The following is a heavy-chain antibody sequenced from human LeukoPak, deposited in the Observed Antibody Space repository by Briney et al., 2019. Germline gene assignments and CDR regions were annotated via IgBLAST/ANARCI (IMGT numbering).Heavy chain of an antibody. J-gene: IGHJ5*02. V-gene: IGHV3-21*01. CDR1: GSTFSSYS. Sequence: GGSLRLSCAASGSTFSSYSMNWVRQAPGKGLEWVSSISSSSSYIYYADSVKGRFTISRGNAKNSLYLQMNSLRAEDTAVYYCARDGVAAAGCNWFDPWGQGTLVTVSS. D-gene: IGHD6-13*01. CDR3: ARDGVAAAGCNWFDP. CDR2: ISSSSSYI.